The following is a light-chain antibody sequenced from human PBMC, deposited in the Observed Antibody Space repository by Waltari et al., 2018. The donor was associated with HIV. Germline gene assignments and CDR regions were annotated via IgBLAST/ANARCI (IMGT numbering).Light chain of an antibody. CDR2: DDS. CDR3: QVWDNNSEPNVA. Sequence: YVLTQAPSLSVAQGQTARITCGGNKIGTKSGHWYQQKPGQAPVLVVYDDSDRPSGIPERFSGSNSRNTATLTISGVEAGDEADYYCQVWDNNSEPNVAFGGGTKLTV. J-gene: IGLJ2*01. CDR1: KIGTKS. V-gene: IGLV3-21*02.